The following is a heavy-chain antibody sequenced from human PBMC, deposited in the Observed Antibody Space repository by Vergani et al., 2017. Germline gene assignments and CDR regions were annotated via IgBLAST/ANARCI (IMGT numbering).Heavy chain of an antibody. CDR1: GGTFSSYT. V-gene: IGHV1-69*02. J-gene: IGHJ6*02. D-gene: IGHD6-13*01. Sequence: QVQLVQSGAEVKKPGSSVKVSCNASGGTFSSYTISWVRQAPGQGLEWMGRIIPILGIANYAQKFQGRVTITADKSTSTAYMELSSLRSEDTAVYYCARAAAGTYSYFGMDVWGQGTTVTVSS. CDR2: IIPILGIA. CDR3: ARAAAGTYSYFGMDV.